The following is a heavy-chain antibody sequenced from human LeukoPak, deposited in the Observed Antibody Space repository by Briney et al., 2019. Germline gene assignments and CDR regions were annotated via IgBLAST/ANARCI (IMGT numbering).Heavy chain of an antibody. CDR3: ARYYYDSSGYYFYYFDY. CDR2: IYYSGST. CDR1: AGSISSYY. V-gene: IGHV4-59*01. Sequence: PSETLSLTCTVSAGSISSYYWSWIRQPPGKGLEWIGYIYYSGSTNYNPSLKSRVTISVDTSKNQFSLKLSSVTAADTAVYYCARYYYDSSGYYFYYFDYWGQGTLVTVSS. J-gene: IGHJ4*02. D-gene: IGHD3-22*01.